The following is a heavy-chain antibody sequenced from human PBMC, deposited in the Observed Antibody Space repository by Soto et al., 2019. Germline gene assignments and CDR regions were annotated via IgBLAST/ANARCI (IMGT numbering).Heavy chain of an antibody. D-gene: IGHD6-19*01. V-gene: IGHV4-59*01. CDR2: IYYSGNI. CDR3: PRGGSGSGFDY. J-gene: IGHJ4*02. CDR1: GGSITSDY. Sequence: QVQLQESGPGLVKPSETLSLTCTVSGGSITSDYWSWIRQPPGKGLEWIGYIYYSGNINYNPSLKSRVIISVDTSTNQFSLKLSSVSAADTAMYYCPRGGSGSGFDYWGQGTLVTVSS.